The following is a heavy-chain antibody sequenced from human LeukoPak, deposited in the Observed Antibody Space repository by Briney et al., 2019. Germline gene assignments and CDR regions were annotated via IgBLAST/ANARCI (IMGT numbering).Heavy chain of an antibody. V-gene: IGHV1-8*03. CDR3: ASLGYCSSTSCYNYYYYMDV. D-gene: IGHD2-2*01. Sequence: GASVKVSCKASGYTFTSYDINWVRQATGQGLEWMGWMNPNSGNTGYAQKFQGRVTITRNTSISTAYMELSSLRSEDTAVYYCASLGYCSSTSCYNYYYYMDVWGKGTTVTVSS. CDR2: MNPNSGNT. CDR1: GYTFTSYD. J-gene: IGHJ6*03.